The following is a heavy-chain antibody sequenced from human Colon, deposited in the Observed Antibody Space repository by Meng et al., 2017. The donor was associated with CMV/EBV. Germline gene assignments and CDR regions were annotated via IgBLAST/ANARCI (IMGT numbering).Heavy chain of an antibody. CDR2: ISPTGSDT. CDR3: VKGHTMINP. CDR1: GFIFSDYY. J-gene: IGHJ5*02. D-gene: IGHD3-16*01. Sequence: QLQLVQSGGGLVEPGGSLRLSCAASGFIFSDYYMTWIREAPGKGLEWVSYISPTGSDTNYADSVRGRFTISRDNAKNSLFLQMSSLTAEDTAVYYCVKGHTMINPWGQGTLVTVSS. V-gene: IGHV3-11*05.